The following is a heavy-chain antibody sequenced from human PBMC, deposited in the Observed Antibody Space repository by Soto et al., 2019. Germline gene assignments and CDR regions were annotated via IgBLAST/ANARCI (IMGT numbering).Heavy chain of an antibody. CDR1: GVSITGSY. D-gene: IGHD1-26*01. V-gene: IGHV4-59*01. J-gene: IGHJ4*02. CDR3: ARDIPYGAGSLAGCDY. CDR2: VYHSGTT. Sequence: QVQLRESGPGLVKPSETLSLTCSVSGVSITGSYWSWIRQPPGKTLEWIGYVYHSGTTTYNPSLKSRVSISVDTSKNQFSLRLTSVIAADTAVYYCARDIPYGAGSLAGCDYWGQGILVTVSS.